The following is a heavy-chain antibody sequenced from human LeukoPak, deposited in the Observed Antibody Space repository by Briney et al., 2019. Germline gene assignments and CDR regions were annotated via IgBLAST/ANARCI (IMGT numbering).Heavy chain of an antibody. Sequence: HGESLRISCKGSGYSFTSYWISWVRQMPGKGLEWMGKIDPPDSYTIYSPSFQGHVTISVDKSINTAYLQWSSLKASDTAMYYCARMGSSYDYWFDPWGQGTLVTVSS. D-gene: IGHD5-12*01. V-gene: IGHV5-10-1*01. CDR1: GYSFTSYW. CDR3: ARMGSSYDYWFDP. CDR2: IDPPDSYT. J-gene: IGHJ5*02.